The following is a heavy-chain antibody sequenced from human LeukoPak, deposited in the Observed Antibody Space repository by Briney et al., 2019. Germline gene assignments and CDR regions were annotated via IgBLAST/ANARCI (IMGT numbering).Heavy chain of an antibody. CDR1: GGSISSSSYY. J-gene: IGHJ4*02. Sequence: ASETLSLTCTVSGGSISSSSYYWGWIRQPPGKGLEWIGSIYYSGSTYYNPSLKSRVTISVDTSKNQFSLKLSSVTAADTAVYYCARRAPINWNYASFDYWGQGTLVTVSS. V-gene: IGHV4-39*01. D-gene: IGHD1-7*01. CDR3: ARRAPINWNYASFDY. CDR2: IYYSGST.